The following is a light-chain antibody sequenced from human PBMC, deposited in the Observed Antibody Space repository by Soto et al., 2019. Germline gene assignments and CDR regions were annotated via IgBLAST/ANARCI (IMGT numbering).Light chain of an antibody. CDR2: EVS. V-gene: IGLV2-14*01. Sequence: QSVLTQPASVSGSPGQSITISCTGTSSDVGGYNYVSWFQQHPGKAPKLKIYEVSNRPSGVSNRFSGSKSGNTASLTISKLQAEDEADYYCTSFTTISTWVFGGGTKLTVL. CDR1: SSDVGGYNY. J-gene: IGLJ3*02. CDR3: TSFTTISTWV.